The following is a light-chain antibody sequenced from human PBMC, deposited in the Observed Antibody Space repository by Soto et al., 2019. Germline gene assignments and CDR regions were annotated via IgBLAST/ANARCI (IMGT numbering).Light chain of an antibody. V-gene: IGLV2-8*01. Sequence: QSALTQPPSASGSPGQSVTISCTGTSSDVGGYNYVSWYQQHPGKAPKLMIYXXXXXXXXXXXXXXXSKSGNTASLTVSGXXXXXXXXXXCSSYAGSNNLVVFGGGTKLTVL. CDR2: XXX. CDR3: SSYAGSNNLVV. CDR1: SSDVGGYNY. J-gene: IGLJ2*01.